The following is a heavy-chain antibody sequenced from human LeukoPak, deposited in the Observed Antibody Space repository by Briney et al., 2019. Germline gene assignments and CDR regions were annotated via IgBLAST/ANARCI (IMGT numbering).Heavy chain of an antibody. CDR1: EFTFSRYA. V-gene: IGHV3-30-3*01. Sequence: PGGSLRLSCAASEFTFSRYAMHWVRQAPGKGLEWVAVISYDGSNKYYADSVKGRFTISRDNSKNTLYLQMNSLRVEDTAVYYCARDRVYYDILTGSYDYWGQGTLVTVSS. CDR2: ISYDGSNK. J-gene: IGHJ4*02. CDR3: ARDRVYYDILTGSYDY. D-gene: IGHD3-9*01.